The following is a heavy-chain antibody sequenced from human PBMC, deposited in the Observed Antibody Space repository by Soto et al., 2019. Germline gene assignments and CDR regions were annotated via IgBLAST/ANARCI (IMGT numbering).Heavy chain of an antibody. D-gene: IGHD3-9*01. CDR1: GGSISSGGYY. CDR2: IYYSGST. Sequence: QVQLQESGPGLVQPSQTLSLTCTVSGGSISSGGYYWSWIRQPPGKGLEWLGYIYYSGSTYYNPCLQSRVTISVETYKNQFSLTLSSVTAADTAVDYCAREGVAVLTGAPDAFDIWGQGTLVTVSS. V-gene: IGHV4-31*03. J-gene: IGHJ3*02. CDR3: AREGVAVLTGAPDAFDI.